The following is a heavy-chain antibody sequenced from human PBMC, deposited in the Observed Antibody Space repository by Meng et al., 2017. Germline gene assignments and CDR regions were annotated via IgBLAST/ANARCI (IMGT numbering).Heavy chain of an antibody. D-gene: IGHD6-19*01. Sequence: GSLRLSCTVSGYSISSGYYWGWIRQPPGKGLEWIGSIYHSGSTYYNPSLKSRVTISVDTSKNQFSLKLSSVTAADTAVYYCARDPVSSGWYWGKVYYYGMDVWGQGTMVTVSS. CDR2: IYHSGST. J-gene: IGHJ6*02. CDR3: ARDPVSSGWYWGKVYYYGMDV. V-gene: IGHV4-38-2*02. CDR1: GYSISSGYY.